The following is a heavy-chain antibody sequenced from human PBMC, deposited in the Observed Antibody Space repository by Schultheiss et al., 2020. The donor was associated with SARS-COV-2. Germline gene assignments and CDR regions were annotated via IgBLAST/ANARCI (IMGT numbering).Heavy chain of an antibody. J-gene: IGHJ6*02. CDR1: GFTFSSYA. V-gene: IGHV3-30-3*01. CDR3: ARDGGTEDGYCTGGVCYGDDYYYGMDV. D-gene: IGHD2-8*02. Sequence: GGSLRLSCSASGFTFSSYAMHWVRQAPGKGLEWVAVISYDGSNKYYADSVKGRFTISRDNSKNTLYLQMNSLRAEDTAVYYCARDGGTEDGYCTGGVCYGDDYYYGMDVWGQGTTVTVSS. CDR2: ISYDGSNK.